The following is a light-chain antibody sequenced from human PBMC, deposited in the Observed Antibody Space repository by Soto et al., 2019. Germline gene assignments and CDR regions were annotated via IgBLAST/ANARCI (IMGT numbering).Light chain of an antibody. CDR3: QQYDSSWT. V-gene: IGKV3-20*01. Sequence: VMTQSPATLSVSPGERATLSCRASETVSSYLLWYQQKPGQDPRLLIYDASERATGIPARFSGSGSGTDFTLTIIRLEPEDFAVYYCQQYDSSWTFGQGTKVDIK. CDR1: ETVSSYL. CDR2: DAS. J-gene: IGKJ1*01.